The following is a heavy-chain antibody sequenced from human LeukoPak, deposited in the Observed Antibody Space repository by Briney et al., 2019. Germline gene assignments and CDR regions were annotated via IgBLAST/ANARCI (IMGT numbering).Heavy chain of an antibody. D-gene: IGHD4-23*01. J-gene: IGHJ4*02. Sequence: HPGGSLRLSCAASGFTFSSSAMSWVRQAPGKGLEWVSAISNNGGYTYYADSVQGRFTISRDNSKSTLCLQMNSLRAEDTAVYYCAKYDYGGNPNEYYFDYWGQGTLVTVSS. V-gene: IGHV3-23*01. CDR2: ISNNGGYT. CDR1: GFTFSSSA. CDR3: AKYDYGGNPNEYYFDY.